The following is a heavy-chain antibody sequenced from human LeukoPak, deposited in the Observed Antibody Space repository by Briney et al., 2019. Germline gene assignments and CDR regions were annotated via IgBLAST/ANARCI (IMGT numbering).Heavy chain of an antibody. CDR3: ARDFSYCSGGSCYPNYFDP. CDR1: GYTFTSYG. CDR2: ISAYNGNT. V-gene: IGHV1-18*01. Sequence: ASVKVSCKASGYTFTSYGISWVRQAPGQGLEWMGWISAYNGNTNYAQKLQGRVTMTIDTSISTAYMEMSRLTSDDTAVYYCARDFSYCSGGSCYPNYFDPWGQGTLVTVSS. D-gene: IGHD2-15*01. J-gene: IGHJ5*02.